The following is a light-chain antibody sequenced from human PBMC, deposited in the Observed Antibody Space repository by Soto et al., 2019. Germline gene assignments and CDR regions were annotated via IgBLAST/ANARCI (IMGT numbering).Light chain of an antibody. J-gene: IGKJ2*01. Sequence: EIVLTQSPGTLSLSPGERATLSCRASQSVSSTYLAWYQQNPGQAPRLLIYGASSRATGIPDRFSGSGSGTDFSLTISRLGPEDFAVYFCQQYGSSSYIFGLGTKLEIK. CDR1: QSVSSTY. V-gene: IGKV3-20*01. CDR3: QQYGSSSYI. CDR2: GAS.